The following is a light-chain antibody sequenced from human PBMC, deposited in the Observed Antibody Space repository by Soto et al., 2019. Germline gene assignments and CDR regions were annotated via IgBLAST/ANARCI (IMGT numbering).Light chain of an antibody. CDR3: QQYGSSPFT. V-gene: IGKV3-20*01. Sequence: EIVLTQSPGTLSLSPGERATLSCWASQSVSSSYLAWYQQKPGQAPRLLIYGASSRATGIPDRFSGSGSGTDFTLTISSLEPEDFEVYYCQQYGSSPFTFGPGTKVDIK. J-gene: IGKJ3*01. CDR2: GAS. CDR1: QSVSSSY.